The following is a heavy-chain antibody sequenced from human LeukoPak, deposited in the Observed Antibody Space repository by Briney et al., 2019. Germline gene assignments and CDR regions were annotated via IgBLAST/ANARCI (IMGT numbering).Heavy chain of an antibody. J-gene: IGHJ4*02. D-gene: IGHD6-19*01. CDR2: MNPNSGNT. V-gene: IGHV1-8*01. Sequence: ASVKVSCKASGYTFTSYDINWVRQATGQGLEWMGWMNPNSGNTGYAQKFQGRVTMTRNTSISTAYMELSSLRSEDTAVYYCATEYSSGWSLSYWGQGALVTVSS. CDR1: GYTFTSYD. CDR3: ATEYSSGWSLSY.